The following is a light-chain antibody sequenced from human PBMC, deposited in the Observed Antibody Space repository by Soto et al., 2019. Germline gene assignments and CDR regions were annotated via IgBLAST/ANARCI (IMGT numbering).Light chain of an antibody. CDR3: LLFDSDFRGV. CDR1: TTTVTSGHY. Sequence: QAVVSEEHRLSIAPGRPVLLTCCSTTTTVTSGHYPYWFQQQPGQAPRTLIYDTSNKHSWTPARFSGSLLGGKAALTLSVAQPEDEAEYHCLLFDSDFRGVFGGGTNVTVL. CDR2: DTS. J-gene: IGLJ2*01. V-gene: IGLV7-46*01.